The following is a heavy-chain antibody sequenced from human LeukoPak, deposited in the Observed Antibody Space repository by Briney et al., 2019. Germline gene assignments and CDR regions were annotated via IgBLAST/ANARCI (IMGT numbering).Heavy chain of an antibody. V-gene: IGHV3-53*01. CDR1: GFTVSGNY. J-gene: IGHJ4*02. D-gene: IGHD4-23*01. CDR3: ARRAGGYSHPYDY. Sequence: GGSLRLSCAVSGFTVSGNYMSWVRQAPGKGLEWVSLIYSDDTTLYADSVKGRFTISRDISKNTLYLQMSSLRAEDTAVYYCARRAGGYSHPYDYWGQGVLVTVSS. CDR2: IYSDDTT.